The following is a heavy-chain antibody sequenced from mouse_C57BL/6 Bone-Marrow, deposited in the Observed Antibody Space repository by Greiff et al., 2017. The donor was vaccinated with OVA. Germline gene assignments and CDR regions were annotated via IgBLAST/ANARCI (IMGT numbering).Heavy chain of an antibody. J-gene: IGHJ2*01. Sequence: EVMLVESVAELVRPGASVKLSCTASGFNIKNTYMHWVKQRPEQGLEWIGRIDPANGNTKYAPKFQGKATITADTSSNTAYLQLSSLTSEDTAIYYCARELIYDGYFFDYWGQGTTLTVSS. D-gene: IGHD2-3*01. CDR1: GFNIKNTY. CDR2: IDPANGNT. CDR3: ARELIYDGYFFDY. V-gene: IGHV14-3*01.